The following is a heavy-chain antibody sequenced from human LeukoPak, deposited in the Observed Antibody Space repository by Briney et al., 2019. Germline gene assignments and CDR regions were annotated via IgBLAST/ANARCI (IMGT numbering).Heavy chain of an antibody. CDR3: ATGVVTGTSR. CDR2: IRSKTEGETK. CDR1: RITFRNAW. J-gene: IGHJ4*02. V-gene: IGHV3-15*01. Sequence: GGSLRLSCAVSRITFRNAWMSWVRQAPGKGLEWVARIRSKTEGETKEYTASVKGRFTISRDDSRSRLYLQMNSLKTEDTAVYYCATGVVTGTSRWGQGTLVTVSS. D-gene: IGHD1-1*01.